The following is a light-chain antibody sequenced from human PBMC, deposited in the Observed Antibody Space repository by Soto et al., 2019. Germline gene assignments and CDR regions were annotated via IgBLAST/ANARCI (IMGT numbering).Light chain of an antibody. V-gene: IGKV1-6*01. CDR2: EAS. CDR3: LQDYVYPWT. J-gene: IGKJ1*01. Sequence: AIQVTQSPSSLSASVGDRVTISCRASQGIGNDLGWYQQKPGKAPKLLIYEASTLQTGVASRFSGSGSGTEFTLTISSLQPEDFATDYCLQDYVYPWTFGQGTKVEVK. CDR1: QGIGND.